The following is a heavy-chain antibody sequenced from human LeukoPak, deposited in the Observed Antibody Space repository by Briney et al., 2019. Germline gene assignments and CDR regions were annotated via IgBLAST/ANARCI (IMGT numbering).Heavy chain of an antibody. CDR1: GSTFTSYG. CDR3: ARGGYYEIGGVDH. D-gene: IGHD3-22*01. CDR2: ISAYIGNT. Sequence: ASVKVSCKASGSTFTSYGISSVRQAPGQGLEWMGWISAYIGNTNYAQKLQGRVTMTTDTPTSTAYIELSSLRSQATVVYCCARGGYYEIGGVDHWGHRTLVTVSS. J-gene: IGHJ4*01. V-gene: IGHV1-18*01.